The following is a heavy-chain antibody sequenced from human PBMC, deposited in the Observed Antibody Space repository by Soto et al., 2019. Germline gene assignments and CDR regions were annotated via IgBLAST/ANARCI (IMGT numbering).Heavy chain of an antibody. D-gene: IGHD1-26*01. J-gene: IGHJ5*02. CDR1: GFTFSSYW. V-gene: IGHV3-7*05. Sequence: GGSLRLSCAASGFTFSSYWMSWVRQAPGKGLEWVANIKQDGSEKYYVDSVKGRFTISRDNAKNSLYLQMNSLRAEDTAVYYCARGPSGSYPGGFDPWGQGTLVTVSS. CDR3: ARGPSGSYPGGFDP. CDR2: IKQDGSEK.